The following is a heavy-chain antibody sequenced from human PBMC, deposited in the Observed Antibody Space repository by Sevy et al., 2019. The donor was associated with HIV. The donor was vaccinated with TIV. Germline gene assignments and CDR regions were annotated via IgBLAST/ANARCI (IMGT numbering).Heavy chain of an antibody. CDR1: GFTFSTYW. CDR2: IKEDGSEK. D-gene: IGHD2-2*01. Sequence: GGSLRLSCAASGFTFSTYWMTWVRQAPGKGLEWVANIKEDGSEKYYVDSVKGQFTISRDNAKNSLYLQMNSLRAEDTAVYYCARDQGCSSTSCSNWCDPWGQGTLVTVSS. V-gene: IGHV3-7*01. J-gene: IGHJ5*02. CDR3: ARDQGCSSTSCSNWCDP.